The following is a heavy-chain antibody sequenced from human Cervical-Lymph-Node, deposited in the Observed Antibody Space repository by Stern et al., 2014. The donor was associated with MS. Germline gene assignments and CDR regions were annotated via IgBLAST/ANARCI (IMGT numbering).Heavy chain of an antibody. V-gene: IGHV3-30*18. J-gene: IGHJ5*02. CDR2: ISNDGSRK. CDR3: AKDSYYYGSGTPGPTWFDP. D-gene: IGHD3-10*01. CDR1: GFTFSNYD. Sequence: QVQLVESGGGVVQPGRSLRLSCAASGFTFSNYDMYWVRQAPGKGLEWVAVISNDGSRKNYSDSVKGRFIISRDNSKYTTFLQMNSLRAEDTAVYYCAKDSYYYGSGTPGPTWFDPRGQGSLVTVSS.